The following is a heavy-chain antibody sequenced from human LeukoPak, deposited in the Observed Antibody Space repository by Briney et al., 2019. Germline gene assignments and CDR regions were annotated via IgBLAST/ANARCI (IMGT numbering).Heavy chain of an antibody. CDR1: GYTFTGYY. D-gene: IGHD5-18*01. CDR2: MNPNSGNT. J-gene: IGHJ4*02. Sequence: ASVKVSCKASGYTFTGYYMHWVRQAPGQGLEWMGWMNPNSGNTGYAQKFQGRVTMTRNTSISTAYMELSSLRSEDTAVYYCARLGDTAMVDYWGQGTLVTVSS. V-gene: IGHV1-8*02. CDR3: ARLGDTAMVDY.